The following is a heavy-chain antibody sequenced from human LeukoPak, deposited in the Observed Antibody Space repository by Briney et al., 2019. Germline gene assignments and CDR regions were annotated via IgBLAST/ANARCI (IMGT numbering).Heavy chain of an antibody. Sequence: SETLSLTCTVSGASTSAYYWSWIRQPPGKGLEWIGDSYSGGNANYNPSLKSRVTISIDTSENQFSLRLTSVPAADTAVYFCAHSKRGGGYYINAFAVWGQGALVTISS. CDR3: AHSKRGGGYYINAFAV. J-gene: IGHJ3*01. CDR1: GASTSAYY. D-gene: IGHD1-26*01. CDR2: SYSGGNA. V-gene: IGHV4-59*01.